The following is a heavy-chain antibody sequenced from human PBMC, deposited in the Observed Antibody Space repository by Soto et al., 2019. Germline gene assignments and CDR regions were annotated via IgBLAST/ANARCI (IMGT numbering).Heavy chain of an antibody. D-gene: IGHD2-8*01. Sequence: PGGSLRPSCAASGFTFSSHGIHWVRQAPGKGLEWVAVISYDGNKKYYADSVRGRLTISRDNSMSTLYLQMNSLRAEGTAVYYWAKMLTPVESYYFYAMEVWGQGTTVTVS. CDR3: AKMLTPVESYYFYAMEV. J-gene: IGHJ6*02. CDR1: GFTFSSHG. CDR2: ISYDGNKK. V-gene: IGHV3-30*18.